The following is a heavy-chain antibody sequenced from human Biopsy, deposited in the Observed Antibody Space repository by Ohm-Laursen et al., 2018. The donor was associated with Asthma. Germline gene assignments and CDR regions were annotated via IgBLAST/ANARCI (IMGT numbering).Heavy chain of an antibody. CDR2: IIPIFGTA. CDR1: GGTFSSYA. V-gene: IGHV1-69*13. D-gene: IGHD1-7*01. Sequence: SVKVSCKASGGTFSSYAISWVRQAPGQGLEWMGGIIPIFGTANYAQKFQGRVTITADESTSTAYMELSSLRSEDTAVYYCARDPHNSYLASLRTKFNYYYYGMDVWGQGITVTVSS. J-gene: IGHJ6*02. CDR3: ARDPHNSYLASLRTKFNYYYYGMDV.